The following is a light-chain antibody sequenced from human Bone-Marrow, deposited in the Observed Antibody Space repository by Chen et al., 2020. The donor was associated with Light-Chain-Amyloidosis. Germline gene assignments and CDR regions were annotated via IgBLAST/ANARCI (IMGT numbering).Light chain of an antibody. Sequence: QSALTQPRSVSGSPGQTVTISCTGTSSDVGAYNYVSWYQQHSGEAPKFIIYDVDKRPSGVPDRFSGYKSGNTASLTISGLQPEDDADYYCSSYTGADNLFVFGSGTSVTVL. CDR1: SSDVGAYNY. J-gene: IGLJ1*01. CDR3: SSYTGADNLFV. V-gene: IGLV2-11*01. CDR2: DVD.